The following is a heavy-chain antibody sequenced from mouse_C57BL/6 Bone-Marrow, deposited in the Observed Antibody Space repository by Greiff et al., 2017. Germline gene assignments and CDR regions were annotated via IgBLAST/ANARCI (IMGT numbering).Heavy chain of an antibody. J-gene: IGHJ4*01. CDR1: GFTFSDYY. V-gene: IGHV5-12*01. Sequence: EVQGVESGGGLVQPGGSLKLSCAASGFTFSDYYMYWVRQTPEKRLEWVAYISNGGGSTYYPDTVKGRFTISRDNAKNTLYLQMSRLKSEDTAMYYCARPDSSYVYYAMDYWGQGTSVTVSS. CDR3: ARPDSSYVYYAMDY. D-gene: IGHD1-1*01. CDR2: ISNGGGST.